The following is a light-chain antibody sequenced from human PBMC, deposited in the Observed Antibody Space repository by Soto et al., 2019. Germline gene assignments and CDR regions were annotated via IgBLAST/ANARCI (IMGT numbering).Light chain of an antibody. V-gene: IGLV2-14*01. CDR3: SSYTSSSTLRGV. CDR1: SSDVGGYNY. Sequence: QSVLTQPASVSGSPGQSITTSCTGTSSDVGGYNYVSWYQQHPGRAPKLMIYDVSNRPSGISNRFSGSKSGNTASLTISGLQAEDEADYYCSSYTSSSTLRGVFGTGTKVTVL. CDR2: DVS. J-gene: IGLJ1*01.